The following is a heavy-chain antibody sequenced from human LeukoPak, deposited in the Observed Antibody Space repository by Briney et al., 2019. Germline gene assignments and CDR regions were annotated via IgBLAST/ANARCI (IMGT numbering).Heavy chain of an antibody. CDR2: ISYDGSNK. CDR3: AKDLGYFDWLSLADY. V-gene: IGHV3-30*18. J-gene: IGHJ4*02. Sequence: GRSLRLSCAASGFTFSSYGMHWVRQAPGKGLEWVAVISYDGSNKYYADSVKGRFTISRDNSKNTLYLQMNSLRAEDTAVYYCAKDLGYFDWLSLADYWGQGTLVTVSS. CDR1: GFTFSSYG. D-gene: IGHD3-9*01.